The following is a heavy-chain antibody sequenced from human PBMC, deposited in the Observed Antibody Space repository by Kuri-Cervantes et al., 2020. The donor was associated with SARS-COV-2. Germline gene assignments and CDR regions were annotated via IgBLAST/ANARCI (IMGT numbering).Heavy chain of an antibody. J-gene: IGHJ3*02. CDR1: GESFSGYY. D-gene: IGHD3-22*01. CDR2: VNHRGST. V-gene: IGHV4-34*01. Sequence: ESLKISCAFYGESFSGYYWNWIRQSPGKGLEWIGEVNHRGSTNYNPSLKSRVTISVDTSKNQFSLKLSSVTAADTAVYYCARSRITMIVDQSGAFDIWGQGTMVTVSS. CDR3: ARSRITMIVDQSGAFDI.